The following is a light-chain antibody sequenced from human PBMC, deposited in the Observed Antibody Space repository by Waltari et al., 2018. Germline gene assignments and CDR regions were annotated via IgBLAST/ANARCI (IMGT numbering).Light chain of an antibody. V-gene: IGLV2-14*03. J-gene: IGLJ2*01. CDR3: SSYTNRDTHVI. Sequence: QSTLTQPASVSGSPGQSIPISCNGTNSDVGGYNYVYWYQQLPGKAPKLMIYDVNKWPSGVSNRFSGSKSGNTASLTISGLQAEDEADYYCSSYTNRDTHVIFGGGTKLTVL. CDR2: DVN. CDR1: NSDVGGYNY.